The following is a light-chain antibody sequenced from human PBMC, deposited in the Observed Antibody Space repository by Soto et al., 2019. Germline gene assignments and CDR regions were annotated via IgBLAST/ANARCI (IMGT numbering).Light chain of an antibody. CDR3: TSWTTSTTMI. J-gene: IGLJ2*01. Sequence: QSALTQPPSASGSPGQSVTISCTGTSSDVGGYNYVSWYQHHPGKAPKLIIYEVYKRPSGVPDRFSGSKSGNTAALTVSGLQAEDEADYYCTSWTTSTTMIFGGGTKLTVL. CDR2: EVY. CDR1: SSDVGGYNY. V-gene: IGLV2-8*01.